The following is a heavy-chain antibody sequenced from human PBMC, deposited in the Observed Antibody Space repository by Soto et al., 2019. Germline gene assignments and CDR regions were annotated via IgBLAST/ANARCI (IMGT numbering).Heavy chain of an antibody. CDR2: ISGSGGNT. CDR3: AKGKDIVAVPAIDY. Sequence: LRLSCAASGFTFRNYAMSWVRQAPGKGLEWVSGISGSGGNTYYTDSVKGRLTISRDNSKNTLYLQMNSLRAEDTAVYYCAKGKDIVAVPAIDYWGQGTLVTVSS. CDR1: GFTFRNYA. J-gene: IGHJ4*02. D-gene: IGHD2-2*01. V-gene: IGHV3-23*01.